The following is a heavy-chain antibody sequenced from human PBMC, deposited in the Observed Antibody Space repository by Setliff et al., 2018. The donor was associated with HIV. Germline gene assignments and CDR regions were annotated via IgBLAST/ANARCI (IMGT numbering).Heavy chain of an antibody. Sequence: SETLSLTCIVSGDSISRDFYYWNWIRQPAGKGLEWIGHIYTNGRTHYNPSLKSRVTISMDTSKNQFSLKLSSVTAADTAVYYCARNDAFDIWGQGTLVTVSS. CDR3: ARNDAFDI. V-gene: IGHV4-61*09. CDR2: IYTNGRT. CDR1: GDSISRDFYY. J-gene: IGHJ3*02.